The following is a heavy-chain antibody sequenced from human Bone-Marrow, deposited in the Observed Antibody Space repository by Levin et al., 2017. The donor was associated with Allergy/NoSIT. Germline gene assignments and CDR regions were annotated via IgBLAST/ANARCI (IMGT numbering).Heavy chain of an antibody. D-gene: IGHD2/OR15-2a*01. CDR3: VRDASMAEDYTYDYYYGMDV. CDR2: MSTYNGDT. J-gene: IGHJ6*02. Sequence: GASVKVSCKASGYIFTKFGISWVRQAPAQGLEWLGWMSTYNGDTKYAQKFQGRVRMTTDTSRNIAYMDLRSLRSDDTAIYYCVRDASMAEDYTYDYYYGMDVWGQGTTITV. CDR1: GYIFTKFG. V-gene: IGHV1-18*01.